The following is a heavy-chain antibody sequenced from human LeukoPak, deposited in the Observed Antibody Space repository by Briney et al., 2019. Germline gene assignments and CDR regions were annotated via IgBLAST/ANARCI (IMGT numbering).Heavy chain of an antibody. J-gene: IGHJ6*02. V-gene: IGHV3-66*01. D-gene: IGHD2-21*01. Sequence: GGSLRLSCAASGFTVSSNHMSWVRQAPGKGLEWVSVIYSGGSTYYADSVKGRFTISRDNSKNTLYLQMNSLRAEDTAVYYCARGERDYYYYGMDVWGQGTTVTVSS. CDR2: IYSGGST. CDR1: GFTVSSNH. CDR3: ARGERDYYYYGMDV.